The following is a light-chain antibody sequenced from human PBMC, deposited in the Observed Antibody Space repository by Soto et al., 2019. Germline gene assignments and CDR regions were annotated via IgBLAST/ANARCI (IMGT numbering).Light chain of an antibody. Sequence: DIQMTQSPSTLSASVGDRVTITCRASQSISNLLAWYQQKPGKAPKLLMYDASTLVSGVPSRFSGSGSGTEFTLPISSLQPDDFATYYCQQYNSYSSWTFGLGTKVEIK. V-gene: IGKV1-5*01. CDR2: DAS. CDR3: QQYNSYSSWT. CDR1: QSISNL. J-gene: IGKJ1*01.